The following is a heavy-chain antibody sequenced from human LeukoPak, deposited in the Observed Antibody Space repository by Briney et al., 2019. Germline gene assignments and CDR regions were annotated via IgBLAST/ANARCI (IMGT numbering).Heavy chain of an antibody. CDR3: ARVAEAGDQDNWFDP. Sequence: PSETLSLTCAVSGGSVSNSYWSWIRQPAGKGLEWIGRIYSSGSTHYSPSFKNRVTMSVDTSKNRFSLKVSSVTAADTAVYYCARVAEAGDQDNWFDPWGQGTLVTVSS. D-gene: IGHD3-10*01. J-gene: IGHJ5*02. V-gene: IGHV4-4*07. CDR2: IYSSGST. CDR1: GGSVSNSY.